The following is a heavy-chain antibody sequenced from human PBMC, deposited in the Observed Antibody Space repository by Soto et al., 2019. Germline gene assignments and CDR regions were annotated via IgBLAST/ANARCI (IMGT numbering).Heavy chain of an antibody. CDR3: ARGGLTWGDY. V-gene: IGHV4-4*02. CDR1: GGSISSTNW. CDR2: NYHSGST. D-gene: IGHD7-27*01. J-gene: IGHJ4*02. Sequence: QVQLQESDPGLVKPSGTLSLTCVVSGGSISSTNWWSWVRQPPGKGVEWIGENYHSGSTNYNPSLKSRVTMSVDKSNNQLSLKLSSVTAADTGVYYCARGGLTWGDYWGQGTLVTVSS.